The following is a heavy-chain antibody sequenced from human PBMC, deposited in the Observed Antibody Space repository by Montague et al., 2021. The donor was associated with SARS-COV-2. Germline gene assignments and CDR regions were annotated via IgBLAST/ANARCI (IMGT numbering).Heavy chain of an antibody. J-gene: IGHJ3*02. V-gene: IGHV2-70*01. CDR2: IDWDDDK. Sequence: PALVKPTQTLTLTCTFSGFSLSTSGMCVSWIRQPPGKALEWLALIDWDDDKHYSPSLKTRLTISKDTSQNQVVLTMTNMDPVDTATYYYVRMSHDSSGYPALAFDIWGQGTMVTVSS. CDR3: VRMSHDSSGYPALAFDI. D-gene: IGHD3-22*01. CDR1: GFSLSTSGMC.